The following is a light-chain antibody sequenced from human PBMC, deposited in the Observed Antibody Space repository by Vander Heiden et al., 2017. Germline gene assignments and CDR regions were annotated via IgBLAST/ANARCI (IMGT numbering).Light chain of an antibody. CDR2: AAS. Sequence: DIQMTQSPSSLSASVGDRVTITYRASQSISSYLNWYQQKPGKAPKILLNAASSLQSGVPSRFSSSGSGTDFTLTISSLQPEDFATYYCRQSYSTPITFGQGTRVEMK. V-gene: IGKV1-39*01. CDR3: RQSYSTPIT. J-gene: IGKJ5*01. CDR1: QSISSY.